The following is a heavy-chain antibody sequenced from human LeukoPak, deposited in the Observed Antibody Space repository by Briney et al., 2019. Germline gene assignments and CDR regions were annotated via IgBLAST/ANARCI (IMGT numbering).Heavy chain of an antibody. J-gene: IGHJ4*02. CDR2: IYYSGST. CDR3: ARRLAGTEDY. CDR1: GGSISSGSYY. V-gene: IGHV4-39*01. Sequence: SQTLSLTCTVSGGSISSGSYYWGWIRQPPGKGLEWIGSIYYSGSTYYNPSLKSRVTISVDTSKNQFSLKLSSVTAADTAVYYCARRLAGTEDYWGQGTLVTVSS. D-gene: IGHD6-13*01.